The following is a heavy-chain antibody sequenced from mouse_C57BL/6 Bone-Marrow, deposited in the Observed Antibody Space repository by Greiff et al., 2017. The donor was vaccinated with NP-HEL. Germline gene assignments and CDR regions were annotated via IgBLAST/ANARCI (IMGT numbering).Heavy chain of an antibody. CDR1: GFTFSSYA. CDR2: ISDGGSYT. Sequence: EVKLVESGGGLVKPGGSLKLSCAASGFTFSSYAMSWVRQTPEKRLEWVATISDGGSYTYYPDNVKGRFTISRDNAKNNLYLQMSHLKSEDTAMYYCAREGPYYYGSSPYFDYWGQGTTLTVSS. J-gene: IGHJ2*01. CDR3: AREGPYYYGSSPYFDY. D-gene: IGHD1-1*01. V-gene: IGHV5-4*01.